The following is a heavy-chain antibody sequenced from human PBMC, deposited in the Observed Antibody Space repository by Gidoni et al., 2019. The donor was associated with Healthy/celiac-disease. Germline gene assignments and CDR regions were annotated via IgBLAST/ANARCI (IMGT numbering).Heavy chain of an antibody. V-gene: IGHV4-31*03. CDR2: IYYSGST. CDR3: AREAYDFWSGLGWYFDL. Sequence: QVQLQESGPGLVTPSQTLSLTCTVSGCSISSGGYYWSWIRQHPGKGLEWIGYIYYSGSTYYNPSLKSRVTISVDTSKNQFSLKLSSVTAADTAVYYCAREAYDFWSGLGWYFDLWGRGTLVTVSS. J-gene: IGHJ2*01. CDR1: GCSISSGGYY. D-gene: IGHD3-3*01.